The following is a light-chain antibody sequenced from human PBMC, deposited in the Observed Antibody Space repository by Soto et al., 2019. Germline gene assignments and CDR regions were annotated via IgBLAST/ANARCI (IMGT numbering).Light chain of an antibody. J-gene: IGKJ4*01. CDR1: QSVSSN. Sequence: EIVMTQSPATLSVSLGERATLSCRASQSVSSNLAWYQQKPGQAPRLLIFGASTRATGITARFSGSGSGTEFTLTISSLQSEDVAVYHCQHYNAFPLTFGGGTKVEIK. CDR2: GAS. V-gene: IGKV3-15*01. CDR3: QHYNAFPLT.